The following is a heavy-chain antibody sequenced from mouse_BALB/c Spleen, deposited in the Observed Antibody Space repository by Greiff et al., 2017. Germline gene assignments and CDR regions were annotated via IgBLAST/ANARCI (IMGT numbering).Heavy chain of an antibody. D-gene: IGHD2-14*01. CDR1: GYTFTSYV. J-gene: IGHJ4*01. Sequence: EVQLQQSGPELVKPGASVKMSCKASGYTFTSYVMHWVKQKPGQGLEWIGYINPYNDGTKYNEKFKGKATLTSDKSSSTAYMELSSLTSEDSAVYYCAYRDDSLYYAMDYWGQGTAVTVSA. V-gene: IGHV1-14*01. CDR3: AYRDDSLYYAMDY. CDR2: INPYNDGT.